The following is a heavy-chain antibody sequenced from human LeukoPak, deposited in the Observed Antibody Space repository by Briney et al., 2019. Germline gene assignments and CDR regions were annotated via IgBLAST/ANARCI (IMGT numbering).Heavy chain of an antibody. CDR1: GYTFTSCG. CDR2: IIPILGIA. J-gene: IGHJ3*02. CDR3: ARAPYYYDSSGYWGVHAFDI. V-gene: IGHV1-69*04. D-gene: IGHD3-22*01. Sequence: GASVKVSCKASGYTFTSCGISWVRQAPGQGLEWMGRIIPILGIANYAQKFQGRVTITADKSTSTAYMELSSLRSEDTAVYYCARAPYYYDSSGYWGVHAFDIWGQGTMVTVSS.